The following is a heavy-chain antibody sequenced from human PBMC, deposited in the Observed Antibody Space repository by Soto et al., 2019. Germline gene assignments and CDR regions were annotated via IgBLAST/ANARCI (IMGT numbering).Heavy chain of an antibody. Sequence: SDTLSLTCXVSGGSISSSSYYWGWIRQPPGKGLEWIGGIYYSGSTYYNPSLKSRVTISVDTSKNQFSLKLSSVTAADTAVYYCARRRGYYYGMDVWGQGTTVTVSS. CDR1: GGSISSSSYY. CDR3: ARRRGYYYGMDV. CDR2: IYYSGST. J-gene: IGHJ6*02. V-gene: IGHV4-39*01.